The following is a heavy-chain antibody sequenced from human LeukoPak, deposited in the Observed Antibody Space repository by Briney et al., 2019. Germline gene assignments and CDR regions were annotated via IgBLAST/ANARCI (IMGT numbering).Heavy chain of an antibody. CDR1: GXTVSSSY. CDR2: IYSDGST. Sequence: GGSLRLSCAASGXTVSSSYMNWVRQAPGRGLEWVSVIYSDGSTYYADSVKGRFTISRDNSKNTLYLQMNSLRAEDTAVYYCAKAYSRAFDYWGQGTLVTVS. J-gene: IGHJ4*02. V-gene: IGHV3-53*01. D-gene: IGHD3-22*01. CDR3: AKAYSRAFDY.